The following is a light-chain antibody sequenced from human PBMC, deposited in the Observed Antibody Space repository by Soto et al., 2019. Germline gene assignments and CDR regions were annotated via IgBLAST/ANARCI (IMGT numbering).Light chain of an antibody. CDR3: SSYTSSSTYV. V-gene: IGLV2-14*01. J-gene: IGLJ1*01. Sequence: QSALTQPASVSGSPGQSITISCTGTSSYVGNYNYVSWYQQHPAKAPKLMIYEVSNRPSGVSNRFSGSKSGNTASLTIAGLQAEDEADYYCSSYTSSSTYVFGTGTKVTVL. CDR2: EVS. CDR1: SSYVGNYNY.